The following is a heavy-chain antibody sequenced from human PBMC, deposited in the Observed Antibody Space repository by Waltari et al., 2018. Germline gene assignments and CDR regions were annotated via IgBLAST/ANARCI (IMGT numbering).Heavy chain of an antibody. V-gene: IGHV4-34*01. J-gene: IGHJ5*02. CDR1: GVSFTGYY. D-gene: IGHD6-19*01. CDR2: ISHNGGP. CDR3: ARVISARWFDP. Sequence: QVQLQQWGAGLLKPSETLSLTCGVPGVSFTGYYWSWIRQSPGKGLEWIGEISHNGGPNYNPSLQGRVTISKDMSKNQVSLNLSSVTVADTAVYYCARVISARWFDPWGQGTLVTVSS.